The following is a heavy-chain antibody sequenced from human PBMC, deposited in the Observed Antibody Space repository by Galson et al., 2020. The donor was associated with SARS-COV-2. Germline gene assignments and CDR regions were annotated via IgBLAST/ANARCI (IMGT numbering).Heavy chain of an antibody. D-gene: IGHD2-15*01. Sequence: SETLSLTCTVSGYSISSGYFWGWIRQPQGKGLEWMGSIYHSGSTYYNPSLKSRVTISVDTSKNQFSLKLSSVTAADTAVYYCATYSVVVVAPTPLRADYWGQGTLVTVSS. J-gene: IGHJ4*02. V-gene: IGHV4-38-2*02. CDR2: IYHSGST. CDR3: ATYSVVVVAPTPLRADY. CDR1: GYSISSGYF.